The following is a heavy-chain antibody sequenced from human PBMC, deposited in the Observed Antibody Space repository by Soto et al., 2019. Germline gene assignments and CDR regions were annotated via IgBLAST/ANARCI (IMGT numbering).Heavy chain of an antibody. D-gene: IGHD5-12*01. CDR2: IYYSGST. CDR3: ARDRGRDGYNLQGFDF. J-gene: IGHJ4*02. V-gene: IGHV4-31*03. CDR1: GAAFNIRGFY. Sequence: PSETLSLTCTVSGAAFNIRGFYWSWIRQFPGKGLEWIGYIYYSGSTYHNPSLDSRVTISIDTSKNQFSLKLSSVTAADTAVYYCARDRGRDGYNLQGFDFWGRGTLVTVSS.